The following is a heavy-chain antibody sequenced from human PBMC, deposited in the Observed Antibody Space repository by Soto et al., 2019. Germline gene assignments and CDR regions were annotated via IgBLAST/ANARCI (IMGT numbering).Heavy chain of an antibody. Sequence: QVQLQESGPGLVKPSQTLSLTCAVSGGSISSGGYSWSWIRQPPGKGLEWIGYIYHSGSTYYNPSLQRRVPISVDWSNNQFSLKLSSVTAAATAVYYCARGGDIAAAGTSYYYGIDVWGQGTTVTVSS. CDR1: GGSISSGGYS. V-gene: IGHV4-30-2*01. CDR3: ARGGDIAAAGTSYYYGIDV. CDR2: IYHSGST. J-gene: IGHJ6*02. D-gene: IGHD6-13*01.